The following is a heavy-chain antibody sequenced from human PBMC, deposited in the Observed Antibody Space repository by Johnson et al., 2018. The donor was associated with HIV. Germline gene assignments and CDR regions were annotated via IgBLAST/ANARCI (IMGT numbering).Heavy chain of an antibody. D-gene: IGHD2/OR15-2a*01. Sequence: QEKLVESGGGVVQPGRSLRLSCAASGFTFSSYAMHWVRQAPGKGLEWVAVISYDGSNKYYADSVKGRFTISRDNSKNTLYLQMNSLRAEDTAVYYCAKALGLHSGAFDIWGQGTMVTVSS. V-gene: IGHV3-30*04. CDR2: ISYDGSNK. CDR3: AKALGLHSGAFDI. CDR1: GFTFSSYA. J-gene: IGHJ3*02.